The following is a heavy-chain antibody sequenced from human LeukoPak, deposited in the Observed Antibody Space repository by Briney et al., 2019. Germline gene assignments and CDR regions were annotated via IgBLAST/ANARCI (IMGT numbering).Heavy chain of an antibody. Sequence: PGGSLRLSCAASGLTFINFGMTWVRQAPGKGREWVLAISGSAVITFYADSVKGRFTISRDNSKNTLYLQMNSLRAEDTALYYCAKSRLSGINDAFDIWGQGTMVTVPS. D-gene: IGHD3-3*01. CDR3: AKSRLSGINDAFDI. CDR2: ISGSAVIT. CDR1: GLTFINFG. V-gene: IGHV3-23*01. J-gene: IGHJ3*02.